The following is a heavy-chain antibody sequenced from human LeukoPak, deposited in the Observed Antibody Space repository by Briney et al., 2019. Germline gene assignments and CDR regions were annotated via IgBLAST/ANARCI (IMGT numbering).Heavy chain of an antibody. D-gene: IGHD1-26*01. CDR2: ISSSGST. CDR1: GDSISSGDYY. Sequence: SQTLSLTCTVSGDSISSGDYYWSWIRQPAGKGLEWIGRISSSGSTNYNPSLKSRVTISVDTSKNQFSLKLSSVTAADTAVYYCARQRQQWGGIMYNWFDPWGQGTLVTVSS. J-gene: IGHJ5*02. V-gene: IGHV4-61*02. CDR3: ARQRQQWGGIMYNWFDP.